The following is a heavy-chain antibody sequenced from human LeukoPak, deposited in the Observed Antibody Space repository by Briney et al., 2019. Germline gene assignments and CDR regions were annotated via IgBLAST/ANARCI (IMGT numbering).Heavy chain of an antibody. CDR3: ARGTWSSSIGY. D-gene: IGHD6-6*01. Sequence: PSETLSLTCTVSGGSISSGDYYWSWIRQPPGKGLEWIGYIYYSGSTYYNPSLKSRLTISGDTSKNQFSLRLSSVTAADTAVYYCARGTWSSSIGYWGQGTLVTVSS. CDR1: GGSISSGDYY. V-gene: IGHV4-30-4*01. J-gene: IGHJ4*02. CDR2: IYYSGST.